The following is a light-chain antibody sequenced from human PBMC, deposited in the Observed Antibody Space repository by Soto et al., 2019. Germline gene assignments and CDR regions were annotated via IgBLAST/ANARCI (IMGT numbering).Light chain of an antibody. V-gene: IGLV2-14*02. J-gene: IGLJ3*02. CDR2: EGS. CDR3: SSYTSSTTWV. CDR1: NSDVGSYNL. Sequence: QSALTQPASVSGSPGQSITISCTGANSDVGSYNLVSWYQQHPGKAPKLMIYEGSKRPSGVSNRFSGSRSGNTASLTISGLQAEDESDYYCSSYTSSTTWVFGGGTKLTVL.